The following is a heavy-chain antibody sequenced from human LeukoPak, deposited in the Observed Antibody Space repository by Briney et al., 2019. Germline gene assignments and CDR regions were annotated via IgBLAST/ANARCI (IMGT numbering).Heavy chain of an antibody. CDR2: IYYSGST. CDR1: GGSITSSNW. J-gene: IGHJ6*03. D-gene: IGHD6-19*01. V-gene: IGHV4-4*02. CDR3: ARGGSGWNYYYYYMDV. Sequence: PSGTLSLTCAVSGGSITSSNWWSWVRQPPGKGLEWIGEIYYSGSTNYNPSLKNRVTILLDKSKNHFSLKVSSVTAADTAVYYCARGGSGWNYYYYYMDVWGKGTTVTISS.